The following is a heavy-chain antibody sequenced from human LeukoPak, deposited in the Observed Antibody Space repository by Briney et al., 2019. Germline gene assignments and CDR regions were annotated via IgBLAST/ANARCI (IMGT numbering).Heavy chain of an antibody. J-gene: IGHJ4*02. D-gene: IGHD2-15*01. Sequence: GRSLRLSCAASGFTFRNHAMHWARQAPGKGLEWVAVISYDGRNKYYADSVKGRFTISRDNSKNTLYVQMNSLRPEDTAVYYCAREEYSMHFFDYWGQETLVTVPS. CDR1: GFTFRNHA. V-gene: IGHV3-30*04. CDR3: AREEYSMHFFDY. CDR2: ISYDGRNK.